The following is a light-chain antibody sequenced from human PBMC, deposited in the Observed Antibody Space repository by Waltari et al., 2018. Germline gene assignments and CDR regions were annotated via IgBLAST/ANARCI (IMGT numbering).Light chain of an antibody. J-gene: IGKJ2*01. V-gene: IGKV4-1*01. CDR1: QSVLYSSNNKNY. Sequence: DIVMTQSPDSLAVSLGERATIDCKSSQSVLYSSNNKNYLAWYQHKPGQPPKLLISWASTRESGVPDRFSGSGSATDFTLTISSLQAEDVAVYYCQQYYSTPYTFGQGTKLEIK. CDR3: QQYYSTPYT. CDR2: WAS.